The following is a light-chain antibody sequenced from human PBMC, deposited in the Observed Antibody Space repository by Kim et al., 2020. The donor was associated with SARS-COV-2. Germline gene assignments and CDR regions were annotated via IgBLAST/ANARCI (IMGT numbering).Light chain of an antibody. CDR3: QQYGSSLYT. CDR2: GAS. Sequence: EIVLTQSRGTLSLSPGERATLPSRASQSVSSSYLSWYQQKPGQAPRLLIYGASSRATGIPDRFSGSGSGTDFTLTTSRLEPEDFAVYYCQQYGSSLYTFGQGTKLGI. V-gene: IGKV3-20*01. J-gene: IGKJ2*01. CDR1: QSVSSSY.